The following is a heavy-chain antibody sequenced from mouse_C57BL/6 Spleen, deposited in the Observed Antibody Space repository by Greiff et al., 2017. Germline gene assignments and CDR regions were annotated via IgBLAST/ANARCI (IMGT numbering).Heavy chain of an antibody. V-gene: IGHV5-9-1*02. Sequence: EVMLVESGEGLVKPGGSLKLSCAASGFTFSSYAMSWVRQTPEKRLEWVAYISSGGDYIYYADTVKGRFTISRDNARNTLYLQMSSLKSEDTAMYYCTRVSITTVVVGYFDYWGQGTTLTVSS. D-gene: IGHD1-1*01. CDR2: ISSGGDYI. J-gene: IGHJ2*01. CDR1: GFTFSSYA. CDR3: TRVSITTVVVGYFDY.